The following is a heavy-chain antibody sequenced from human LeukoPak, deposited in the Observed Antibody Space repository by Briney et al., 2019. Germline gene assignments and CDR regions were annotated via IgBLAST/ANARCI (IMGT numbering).Heavy chain of an antibody. CDR3: AKGLAGRYYYGMDV. Sequence: PGGSLRLSCTASGFTFSSYAMSWVRQAPGKGPEWVSAVSGSGDSTYYGDSVKGRFTISRDNFKNTLYLQMNSLRAEDTAVYYCAKGLAGRYYYGMDVWGQGTTVTVSS. CDR2: VSGSGDST. CDR1: GFTFSSYA. V-gene: IGHV3-23*01. D-gene: IGHD6-6*01. J-gene: IGHJ6*02.